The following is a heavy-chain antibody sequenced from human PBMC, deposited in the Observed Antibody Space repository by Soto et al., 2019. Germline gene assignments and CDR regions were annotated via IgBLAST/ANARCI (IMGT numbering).Heavy chain of an antibody. Sequence: ASVKVSCKASGYTFRDFDITWLRQASGQGPEWMGWMNAKSGDTFFAQRFQGKFNMTWDTSLSTAYMEVGSLTSDDTAMYYCARGNPFNYAGFDVWGQGTTVTVSS. V-gene: IGHV1-8*01. CDR1: GYTFRDFD. J-gene: IGHJ6*02. CDR2: MNAKSGDT. D-gene: IGHD3-16*01. CDR3: ARGNPFNYAGFDV.